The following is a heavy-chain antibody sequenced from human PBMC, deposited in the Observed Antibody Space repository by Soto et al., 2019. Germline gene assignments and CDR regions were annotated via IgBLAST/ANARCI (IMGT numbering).Heavy chain of an antibody. J-gene: IGHJ3*02. D-gene: IGHD3-10*01. CDR3: ARDRMVRRVMYAFDI. Sequence: PSETLSLTCTVSGGYRSSGDYYWSWIRQPPGKGLEWIGYIYYTGSTYYNPSLKSRVTISIDTSKNQFSLKLSSVTAADTAVYYCARDRMVRRVMYAFDIWGQGTMVTVSS. CDR2: IYYTGST. V-gene: IGHV4-30-4*01. CDR1: GGYRSSGDYY.